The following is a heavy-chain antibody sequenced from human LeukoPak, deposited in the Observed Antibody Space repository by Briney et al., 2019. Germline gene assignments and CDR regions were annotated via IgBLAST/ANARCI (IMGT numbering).Heavy chain of an antibody. CDR2: LYSDGST. CDR3: ARIEWPPSAAGHHWFDP. D-gene: IGHD6-13*01. V-gene: IGHV3-53*01. Sequence: GGSLRLSCAASGFTVSSNYMSWLRQAPGMGLEWVSILYSDGSTYYTDSVKGRFTISRDNSKNTLYLQMNSLRAEDTAVYYCARIEWPPSAAGHHWFDPWGQGTLVTVSS. J-gene: IGHJ5*02. CDR1: GFTVSSNY.